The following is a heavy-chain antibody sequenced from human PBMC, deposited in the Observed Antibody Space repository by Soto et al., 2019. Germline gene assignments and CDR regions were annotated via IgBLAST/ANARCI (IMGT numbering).Heavy chain of an antibody. CDR2: ISYDGSNK. CDR3: AKDRYYYDSSGYHFDY. J-gene: IGHJ4*02. Sequence: PGGSLRLSCAASGFTFSSYGMHWVRQAPGKGLEWVAVISYDGSNKYYADSVKGRFTISRDNSKNTLYLQMNSLRAEDTAVYYCAKDRYYYDSSGYHFDYWGQGTLVTVSS. V-gene: IGHV3-30*18. D-gene: IGHD3-22*01. CDR1: GFTFSSYG.